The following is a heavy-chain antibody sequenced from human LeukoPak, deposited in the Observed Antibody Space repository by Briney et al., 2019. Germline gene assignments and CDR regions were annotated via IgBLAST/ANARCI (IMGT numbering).Heavy chain of an antibody. CDR3: ATYDRASFDY. Sequence: GGSLRLSCAASGFTFSSYSMNWVRQAPGKGLEWASYISSSSSTIYYADSVKGRFTISRDNAKNSLYLQMNSLRDEDTAVYYCATYDRASFDYWGQGTLVTVSS. V-gene: IGHV3-48*02. D-gene: IGHD3-9*01. CDR1: GFTFSSYS. CDR2: ISSSSSTI. J-gene: IGHJ4*02.